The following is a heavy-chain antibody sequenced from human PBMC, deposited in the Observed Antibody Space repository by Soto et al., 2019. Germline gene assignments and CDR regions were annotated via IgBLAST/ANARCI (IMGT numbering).Heavy chain of an antibody. Sequence: GGSLRLSCAASGFTFSSYSMNWVRQAPGKGLEWVSYISSSSSTIYYADSVKGRFTISRDNDKNSLYLQMNSLRDEDTAVYYCARDTYYDFWSGYYTGIGAFDIWGQGTMVTVSS. CDR2: ISSSSSTI. CDR3: ARDTYYDFWSGYYTGIGAFDI. V-gene: IGHV3-48*02. CDR1: GFTFSSYS. D-gene: IGHD3-3*01. J-gene: IGHJ3*02.